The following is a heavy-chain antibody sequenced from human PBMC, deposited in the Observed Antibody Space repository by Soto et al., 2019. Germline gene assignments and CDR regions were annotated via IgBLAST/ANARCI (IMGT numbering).Heavy chain of an antibody. Sequence: QVQLVQSGAEVKKPGASVKVSCKASGYTFTSYYMHWVRQAPGQGLEWMGIINPSGCSTSYAQKFQGRVTMIRDTSTRTGDMEWSSLRSEDTAVYYCARASRITIFGVVIPDYYYYYMDVWGNGTTVTVSS. CDR3: ARASRITIFGVVIPDYYYYYMDV. CDR1: GYTFTSYY. J-gene: IGHJ6*03. CDR2: INPSGCST. D-gene: IGHD3-3*01. V-gene: IGHV1-46*01.